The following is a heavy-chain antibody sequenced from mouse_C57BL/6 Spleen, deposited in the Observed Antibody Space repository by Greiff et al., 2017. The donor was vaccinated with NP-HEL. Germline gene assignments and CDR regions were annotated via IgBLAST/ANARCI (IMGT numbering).Heavy chain of an antibody. CDR1: GYTFTDYN. Sequence: EVQLQQSGPELVKPGASVKIPCKASGYTFTDYNMDWVKQSHGKSLEWIGDINPNNGGTIYNQKFKGKATLTVDKSPSTAYMELLSLTSEDTAVYYCARLYDYVFAYWGQGTLVTVSA. J-gene: IGHJ3*01. D-gene: IGHD2-4*01. V-gene: IGHV1-18*01. CDR2: INPNNGGT. CDR3: ARLYDYVFAY.